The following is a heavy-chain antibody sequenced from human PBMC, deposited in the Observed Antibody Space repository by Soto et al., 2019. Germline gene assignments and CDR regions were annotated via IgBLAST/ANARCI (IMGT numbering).Heavy chain of an antibody. J-gene: IGHJ5*02. Sequence: SETLSLTCAVYGGSFSGYYWSWIRQPPGKGLEWIGEINHSGSTNYNPSLKSRVTISVDTSKNQFSLKLSSVTAADTAVYYCAGGPRRGYSSSWYGNWFDPWGQGTLVTVSS. CDR1: GGSFSGYY. CDR2: INHSGST. CDR3: AGGPRRGYSSSWYGNWFDP. V-gene: IGHV4-34*01. D-gene: IGHD6-13*01.